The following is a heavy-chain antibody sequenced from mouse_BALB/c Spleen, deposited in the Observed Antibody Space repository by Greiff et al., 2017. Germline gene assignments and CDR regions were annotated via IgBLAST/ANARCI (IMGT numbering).Heavy chain of an antibody. J-gene: IGHJ3*01. V-gene: IGHV3-6*02. CDR2: ISYDGSN. Sequence: EVQLVESGPGLVKPSQSLSLTCSVTGYSITSGYYWNWIRQFPGNKLEWMGYISYDGSNNYNPSLKNRISITRDTSKNQFFLKLNSVTTEDTATYYCARAPTMITAWFAYWGQGTLVTVSA. CDR1: GYSITSGYY. CDR3: ARAPTMITAWFAY. D-gene: IGHD2-4*01.